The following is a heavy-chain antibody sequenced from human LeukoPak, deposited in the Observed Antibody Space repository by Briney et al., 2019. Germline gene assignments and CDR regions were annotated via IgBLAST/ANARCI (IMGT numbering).Heavy chain of an antibody. J-gene: IGHJ6*04. CDR3: ARGPRTGYCSGGSCYYYYGMDV. CDR2: ISSSGSTI. D-gene: IGHD2-15*01. Sequence: GGSLRLSCAASGFTFSSYEMNWVRQAPGKGLEWVSYISSSGSTIYYADSVKGRFTISRDNAKNSLYLHMNSLRAEDTAVYYCARGPRTGYCSGGSCYYYYGMDVWGKGTTVTVSS. CDR1: GFTFSSYE. V-gene: IGHV3-48*03.